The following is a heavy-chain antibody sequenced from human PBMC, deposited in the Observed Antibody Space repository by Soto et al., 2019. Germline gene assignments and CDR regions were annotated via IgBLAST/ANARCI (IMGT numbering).Heavy chain of an antibody. J-gene: IGHJ4*02. D-gene: IGHD7-27*01. Sequence: VGSLRLSCAASGFTFTIFAMSWVRQSPGKGLEWVSTISGSGGSTYYADAVKGRFTISRDNSMGTLYLQMKSLRVEDTAIYYCAKEVSLGSTVDLGYWGQGTLVTVSS. V-gene: IGHV3-23*01. CDR2: ISGSGGST. CDR3: AKEVSLGSTVDLGY. CDR1: GFTFTIFA.